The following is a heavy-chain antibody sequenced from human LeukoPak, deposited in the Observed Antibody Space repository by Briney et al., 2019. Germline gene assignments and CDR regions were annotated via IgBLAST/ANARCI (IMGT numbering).Heavy chain of an antibody. Sequence: SETLSLTCTVSGGSISSYYWSWIRQPPGKGLEWIGYIYYSGSTNYNPSLKSRVTISVDTSKNQFSLKLSSVTAADTAVYYCARPFTRDNAFDIWGQGTMVTVSS. CDR2: IYYSGST. CDR3: ARPFTRDNAFDI. CDR1: GGSISSYY. J-gene: IGHJ3*02. V-gene: IGHV4-59*08. D-gene: IGHD2/OR15-2a*01.